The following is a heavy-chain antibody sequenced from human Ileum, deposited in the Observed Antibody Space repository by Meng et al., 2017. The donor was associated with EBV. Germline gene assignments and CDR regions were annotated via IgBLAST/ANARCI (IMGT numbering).Heavy chain of an antibody. CDR1: GGSISSSNW. CDR2: IHHTEST. J-gene: IGHJ4*02. CDR3: ARESYSDSSGYYSLDY. D-gene: IGHD3-22*01. V-gene: IGHV4-4*02. Sequence: QGRLQGSGLGLGKPSGTLSLTCAVSGGSISSSNWWSWVRQAPGKGLEWIGEIHHTESTNYNPSLKSRVTISVDKSKNQFSLKLSSVTAADTAVYYCARESYSDSSGYYSLDYWGQGSLVTVSS.